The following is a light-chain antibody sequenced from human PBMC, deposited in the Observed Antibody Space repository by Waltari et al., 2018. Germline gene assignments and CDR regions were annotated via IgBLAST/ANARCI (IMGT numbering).Light chain of an antibody. V-gene: IGLV2-11*01. Sequence: QSALTQPRSVSGSPGQSVTISCSATSSDIGNYNFVSWYQQHPGNAPKLLIYDVVKRPSGVPDRFSGSKSGNTASLTISGLQTEDEGDYYCCSYAGSYTFVFGGGTQLTVL. J-gene: IGLJ7*01. CDR2: DVV. CDR3: CSYAGSYTFV. CDR1: SSDIGNYNF.